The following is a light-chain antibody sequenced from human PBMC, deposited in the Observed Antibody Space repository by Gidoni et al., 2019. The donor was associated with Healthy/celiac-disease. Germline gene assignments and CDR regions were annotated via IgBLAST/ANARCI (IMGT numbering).Light chain of an antibody. V-gene: IGLV3-25*03. CDR2: KDS. Sequence: SYELTPPPSVSVSPGQTARITCSGDALPKQYAYWYQQKPGQAPVLVIYKDSERPSGIPERFSGSSSGTTVTLTISGVQAEDEADYYCQSADSSGTSRVFGGGTKLTVL. CDR3: QSADSSGTSRV. CDR1: ALPKQY. J-gene: IGLJ3*02.